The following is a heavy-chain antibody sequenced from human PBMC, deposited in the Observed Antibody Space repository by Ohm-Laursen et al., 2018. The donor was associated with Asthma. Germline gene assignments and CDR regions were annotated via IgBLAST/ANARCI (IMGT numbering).Heavy chain of an antibody. Sequence: SLRLSCAASGFTFRSYAMHWVRQAPGKGLEWVAVGGSYYDGGLKYYADSVRGRFTTSRDNAKNSVYLQMNSLRAEDTALYYCARIGPEWELPGREYSLHHWGQGTQVTVSS. CDR3: ARIGPEWELPGREYSLHH. J-gene: IGHJ1*01. CDR1: GFTFRSYA. CDR2: GGSYYDGGLK. D-gene: IGHD1-26*01. V-gene: IGHV3-30-3*01.